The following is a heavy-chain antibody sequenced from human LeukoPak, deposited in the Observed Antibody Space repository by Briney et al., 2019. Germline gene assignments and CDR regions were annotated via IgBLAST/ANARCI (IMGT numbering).Heavy chain of an antibody. V-gene: IGHV1-2*06. CDR3: ARVSSRYYDSSGYLQRFDY. J-gene: IGHJ4*02. Sequence: GASVKVSCKASGYTFTSYYMHWVRQAPGQGLEWMGRINPNSGGTNYAQKFQGRVIMTRDTSISTAYMELSRLRSDDTAVYYCARVSSRYYDSSGYLQRFDYWGQGTLVTVSS. CDR1: GYTFTSYY. CDR2: INPNSGGT. D-gene: IGHD3-22*01.